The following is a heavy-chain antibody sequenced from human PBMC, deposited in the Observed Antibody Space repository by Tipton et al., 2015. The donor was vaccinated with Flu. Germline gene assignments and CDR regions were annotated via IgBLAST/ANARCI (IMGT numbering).Heavy chain of an antibody. CDR2: LYDSGIT. CDR3: AGSSSAYDYVWGGSYYFDF. J-gene: IGHJ4*02. Sequence: TLSLTCTVFGGSIGSSTYYWGWIRQPPGKGLEWIGSLYDSGITYYNPSLKSRVTISLDTSKNQFSLKLISVTAADAAVYYCAGSSSAYDYVWGGSYYFDFWGQGALVTVSS. V-gene: IGHV4-39*07. D-gene: IGHD3-16*01. CDR1: GGSIGSSTYY.